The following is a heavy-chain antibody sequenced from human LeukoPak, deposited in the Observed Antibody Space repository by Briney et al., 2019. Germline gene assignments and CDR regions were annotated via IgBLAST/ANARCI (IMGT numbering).Heavy chain of an antibody. V-gene: IGHV4-59*01. CDR2: IYYSGST. CDR3: ATWIRGNSYGYDH. D-gene: IGHD5-18*01. CDR1: GGSISSYY. J-gene: IGHJ5*02. Sequence: SETLSLTCTVSGGSISSYYWSWIRQPPGKGLEWIGYIYYSGSTNYNPSLKSRVIISVDTSKNQSSLRLSSVTAADTAVYYCATWIRGNSYGYDHWGQGTLVTVSS.